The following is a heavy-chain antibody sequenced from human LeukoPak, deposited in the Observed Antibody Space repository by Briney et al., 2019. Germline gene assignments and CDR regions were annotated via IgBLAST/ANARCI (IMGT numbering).Heavy chain of an antibody. V-gene: IGHV4-59*08. J-gene: IGHJ4*02. CDR2: IYYSGST. D-gene: IGHD6-13*01. CDR1: GGSISSYY. Sequence: SETLSLTCTVSGGSISSYYWSRIRQPPGKGLEWIGYIYYSGSTNYNPSLKSRVTISVDTSKNQFSLKLSSVTAADTAVYYCASSMYSSSWYYFDYWGQGTLVTVSS. CDR3: ASSMYSSSWYYFDY.